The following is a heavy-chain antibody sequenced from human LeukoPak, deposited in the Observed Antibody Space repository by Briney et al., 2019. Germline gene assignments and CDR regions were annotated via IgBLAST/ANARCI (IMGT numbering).Heavy chain of an antibody. V-gene: IGHV4-30-4*08. CDR1: GGSISSSSYY. D-gene: IGHD3-10*01. CDR3: ARVSDGYGSGSYSNWFDP. CDR2: IYYSGST. J-gene: IGHJ5*02. Sequence: PSETLSLTCTVSGGSISSSSYYWGWIRQPPGKGLEWIGYIYYSGSTYYNPSLKSRVTISVDTSKNQFSLKLSSVTAADTAVYYCARVSDGYGSGSYSNWFDPWGQGTLVTVSS.